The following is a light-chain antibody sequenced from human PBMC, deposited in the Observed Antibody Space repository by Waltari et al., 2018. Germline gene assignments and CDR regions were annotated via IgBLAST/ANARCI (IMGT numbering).Light chain of an antibody. V-gene: IGKV1-33*01. J-gene: IGKJ5*01. CDR2: DVS. Sequence: DIAMTQSPSSLSASVGEKVTITCRASQDISNHLSWFQQKPGKAPKLLIYDVSKLETGVASRFSGGGSRADFTLIINDVQSEDVATYYCQQYDSLTLLTFGQGTRLE. CDR1: QDISNH. CDR3: QQYDSLTLLT.